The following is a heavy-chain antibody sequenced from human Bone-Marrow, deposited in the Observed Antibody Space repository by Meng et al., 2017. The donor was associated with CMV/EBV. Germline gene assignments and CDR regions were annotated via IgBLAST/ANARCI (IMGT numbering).Heavy chain of an antibody. D-gene: IGHD3-3*01. J-gene: IGHJ4*02. CDR3: AKDRFLEWLLGSYFDY. Sequence: GGSLRLSCAASGFTFRNAWMSWVRQAPGKGLEWVAFIRYDGSNKYYADSVKGRFTISRDNSKNTLYLQMNSLRAEDTAVYYCAKDRFLEWLLGSYFDYWGQGTLVTVSS. CDR2: IRYDGSNK. CDR1: GFTFRNAW. V-gene: IGHV3-30*02.